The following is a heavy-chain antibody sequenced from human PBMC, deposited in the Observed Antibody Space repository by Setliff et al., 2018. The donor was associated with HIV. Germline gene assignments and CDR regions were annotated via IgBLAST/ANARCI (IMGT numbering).Heavy chain of an antibody. CDR2: IIPLFGSA. J-gene: IGHJ6*03. CDR3: AKDGPTVIEGSYMDV. V-gene: IGHV1-69*13. D-gene: IGHD4-4*01. Sequence: GASVKVSCKASGNSFHSYAFSWVRQAPGQGLEWMGGIIPLFGSANYAQKFQGRVTITADESTSTVYMEVSGLRFEDTAVYFCAKDGPTVIEGSYMDVWG. CDR1: GNSFHSYA.